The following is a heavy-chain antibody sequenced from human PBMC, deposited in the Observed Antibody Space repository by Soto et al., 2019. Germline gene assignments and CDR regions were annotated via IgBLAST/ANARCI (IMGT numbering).Heavy chain of an antibody. Sequence: ASGEVSFKASGYTFPSYAMHLVGPAPRQKVGWMGWINAGNGNTKYSQKFQGRVTITRDTSASTAYMELSSLRSEDTAVYYCARTAGSTIFGVVISRDNWFDPWGQGTLVTVSS. CDR3: ARTAGSTIFGVVISRDNWFDP. CDR1: GYTFPSYA. V-gene: IGHV1-3*01. CDR2: INAGNGNT. D-gene: IGHD3-3*01. J-gene: IGHJ5*02.